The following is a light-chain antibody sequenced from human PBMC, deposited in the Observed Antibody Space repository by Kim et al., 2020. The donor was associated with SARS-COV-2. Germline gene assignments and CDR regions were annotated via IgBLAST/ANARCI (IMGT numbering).Light chain of an antibody. CDR3: QAWDSSTAPV. V-gene: IGLV3-1*01. J-gene: IGLJ3*02. Sequence: SYELTQPPSVSVSPGHTASITCSGDKLGDKYACWYQQKPGQSPVLVINQDSKRPSGIPERFSGSNSGNTATLTISGTQSMDEADYYCQAWDSSTAPVFGGGTQLTVL. CDR2: QDS. CDR1: KLGDKY.